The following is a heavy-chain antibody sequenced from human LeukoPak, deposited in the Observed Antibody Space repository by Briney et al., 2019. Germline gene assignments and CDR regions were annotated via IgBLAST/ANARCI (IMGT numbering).Heavy chain of an antibody. V-gene: IGHV3-7*01. Sequence: GGSLRLSCAASGFTFSSYWMSWVRQAPGKGLEWVANIKQDGSEKYYVDSVKGRFTISRDKAKNSRYLQMNSLRAEDTAVYYCARDRRGYSGYDAGGYWGQGTLVTVSS. CDR2: IKQDGSEK. CDR3: ARDRRGYSGYDAGGY. CDR1: GFTFSSYW. D-gene: IGHD5-12*01. J-gene: IGHJ4*02.